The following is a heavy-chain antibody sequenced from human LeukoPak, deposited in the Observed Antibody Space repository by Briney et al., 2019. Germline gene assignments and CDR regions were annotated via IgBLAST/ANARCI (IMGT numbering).Heavy chain of an antibody. V-gene: IGHV1-46*01. CDR3: ATMPFYCSSTSCYYGRNWFDP. CDR2: INPSGVST. CDR1: GYTFTSYY. D-gene: IGHD2-2*01. J-gene: IGHJ5*02. Sequence: GASVRVSCKASGYTFTSYYMHWVRQAPGQGLEWMGIINPSGVSTSYAQKFQGRATMTRDLSTNTVYMELSSLRSDDTAVYYCATMPFYCSSTSCYYGRNWFDPWGQGTLVTVSS.